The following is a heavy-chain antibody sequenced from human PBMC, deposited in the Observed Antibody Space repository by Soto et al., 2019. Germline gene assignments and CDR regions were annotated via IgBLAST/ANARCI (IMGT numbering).Heavy chain of an antibody. Sequence: SETMCVTCSVAGGSLSSSSYYWGWIRPPPGKGLEWIGSIYYSGSTYYNPSLKSRVTISVDTSKNQFSLKLSSVTAADTAVYYCARDRLEPNYYDSSGPLSGMDAWGQGTTVTVSS. CDR1: GGSLSSSSYY. CDR2: IYYSGST. CDR3: ARDRLEPNYYDSSGPLSGMDA. D-gene: IGHD3-22*01. V-gene: IGHV4-39*07. J-gene: IGHJ6*02.